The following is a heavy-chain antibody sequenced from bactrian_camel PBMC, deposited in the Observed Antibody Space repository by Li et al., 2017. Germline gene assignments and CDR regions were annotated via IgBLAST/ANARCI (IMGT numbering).Heavy chain of an antibody. Sequence: DVQLVESGGGLVQPGGSLRLSCAASGFTFSSADMSWVRQAPGKGLEWVSSIYSDGSREVYSSFVKGRFAISKDNAENTVYLQVNNLKPEDTAVYYCVRDGGSYSLPTWGQGTQVTVS. V-gene: IGHV3S10*01. CDR3: VRDGGSYSLPT. D-gene: IGHD1*01. J-gene: IGHJ6*01. CDR2: IYSDGSR. CDR1: GFTFSSAD.